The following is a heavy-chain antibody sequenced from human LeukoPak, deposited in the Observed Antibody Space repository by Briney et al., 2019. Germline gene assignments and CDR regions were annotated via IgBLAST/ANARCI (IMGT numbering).Heavy chain of an antibody. CDR3: ARPYDFWSGRTAFGFDP. Sequence: GESLKISCKGSGYSFTSCWIGWVRQMPGKGLEWMGIIYPGDSDTRYSPSFQGQVTISADKSISTAYLQWSSLKASDTAMYYCARPYDFWSGRTAFGFDPWGQGTLVTVSS. J-gene: IGHJ5*02. CDR1: GYSFTSCW. CDR2: IYPGDSDT. V-gene: IGHV5-51*01. D-gene: IGHD3-3*01.